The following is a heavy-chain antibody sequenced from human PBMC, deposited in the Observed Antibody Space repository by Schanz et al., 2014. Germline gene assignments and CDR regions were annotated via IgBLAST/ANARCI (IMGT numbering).Heavy chain of an antibody. CDR1: GFTFSSYW. CDR3: ARIGGSVFDY. CDR2: ISGSGGST. D-gene: IGHD3-10*01. J-gene: IGHJ4*02. Sequence: EVQLVESGGGLVQPGGSLRLSCAASGFTFSSYWMHWVRQVPGKGLEWVSAISGSGGSTYYADSVKGRFTISRDNSKNSLYLQMNSLRAEDTAVYYCARIGGSVFDYWAQGTLVTVSS. V-gene: IGHV3-23*04.